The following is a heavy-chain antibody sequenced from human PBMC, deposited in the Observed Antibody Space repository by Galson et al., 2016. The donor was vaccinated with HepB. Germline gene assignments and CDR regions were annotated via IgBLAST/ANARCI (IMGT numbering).Heavy chain of an antibody. CDR2: IGGGGGSP. J-gene: IGHJ2*01. CDR1: GFTFSNFA. CDR3: AKDYYDSSGYRSYWYFDL. Sequence: SLRLSCAASGFTFSNFAMSWVRQAPGKGLEWVSAIGGGGGSPSYADSVKGRFTISRDNSKNTLYVQMHSLRAEDPAVYYCAKDYYDSSGYRSYWYFDLWGRGTLVTVSS. V-gene: IGHV3-23*01. D-gene: IGHD3-22*01.